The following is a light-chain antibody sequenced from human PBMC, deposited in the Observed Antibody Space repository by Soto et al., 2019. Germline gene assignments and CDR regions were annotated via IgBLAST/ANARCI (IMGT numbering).Light chain of an antibody. V-gene: IGKV1-39*01. CDR2: DAA. Sequence: IQMTQSPSSLSASGGDRVTISCQASQDISNNLNWYQQKAGRAPKVLITDAANLKTGVPSRFSGSGSGTHFTLTISSLQPEDFATYYCQQTYSILFTFGGGTKVDIK. CDR1: QDISNN. J-gene: IGKJ4*01. CDR3: QQTYSILFT.